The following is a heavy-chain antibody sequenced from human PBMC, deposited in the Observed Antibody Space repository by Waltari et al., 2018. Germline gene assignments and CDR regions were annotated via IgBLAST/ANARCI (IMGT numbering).Heavy chain of an antibody. CDR1: GYSISSAYY. CDR3: ARARLHLGELSFNNPFDI. D-gene: IGHD3-16*02. J-gene: IGHJ3*02. CDR2: IYHSGGT. V-gene: IGHV4-38-2*01. Sequence: QVQLQESGPGLVKPSETLSLTCAVSGYSISSAYYWGWIRQPPGKGLEWIGSIYHSGGTYYNPSLKSRVTISVDTSKNQFSLKLSSVTAADTAVYYCARARLHLGELSFNNPFDIWGQGTMVTVSS.